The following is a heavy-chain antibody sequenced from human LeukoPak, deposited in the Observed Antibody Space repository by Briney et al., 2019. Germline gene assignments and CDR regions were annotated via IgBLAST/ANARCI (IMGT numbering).Heavy chain of an antibody. CDR1: GGSIISSSYY. CDR3: ARGSIAAAGTHFDY. J-gene: IGHJ4*02. Sequence: PSETLSLTCTVSGGSIISSSYYWGWIRQPPGKGLAWIGSIYYSGSTYYNPSLKSRVTISVDTSKNQFSLKLSSVTAADTAVYYCARGSIAAAGTHFDYWGQGTLVTVSS. D-gene: IGHD6-13*01. V-gene: IGHV4-39*07. CDR2: IYYSGST.